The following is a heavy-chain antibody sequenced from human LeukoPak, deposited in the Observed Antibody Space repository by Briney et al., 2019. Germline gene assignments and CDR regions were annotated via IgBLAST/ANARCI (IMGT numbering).Heavy chain of an antibody. D-gene: IGHD3-10*01. Sequence: GGSLRLSCAASGFTFDDYAMHWVRQAPGKGLEWVSGISWSSGSIGYADSVKGRFTISRDNAKNSLYLQMNSLRAEDTALYYCAKERTMVRGVLDVWGQGTTVTVSS. CDR1: GFTFDDYA. J-gene: IGHJ6*02. CDR2: ISWSSGSI. V-gene: IGHV3-9*01. CDR3: AKERTMVRGVLDV.